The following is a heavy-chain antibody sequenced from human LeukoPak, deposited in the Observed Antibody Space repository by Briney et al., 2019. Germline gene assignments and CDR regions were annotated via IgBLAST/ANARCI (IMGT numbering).Heavy chain of an antibody. D-gene: IGHD3-22*01. V-gene: IGHV3-21*01. CDR2: ISSSSSYI. J-gene: IGHJ4*02. Sequence: GGSLRLSCAASGFTFSSYSMTSGRQAPGKGLEWVSSISSSSSYIYYADSVKGRFTISRDNAKNSLYLQMNSLRAEDTAVYYCARYYYDSSGYSAFDYWGQGTLVTVSS. CDR3: ARYYYDSSGYSAFDY. CDR1: GFTFSSYS.